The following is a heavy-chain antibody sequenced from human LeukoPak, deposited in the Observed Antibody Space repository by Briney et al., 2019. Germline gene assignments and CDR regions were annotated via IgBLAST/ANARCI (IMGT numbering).Heavy chain of an antibody. J-gene: IGHJ4*02. Sequence: GGSLRLSCAASGFTFSSYSMNWVRQAPGKGLVWVSRINSDGSSTSYADSVKGRFTISRDNAKNTLYLQMNSLRAEDTAVYYCAREKYYYDSAIGYWGQGTLVTVSS. CDR3: AREKYYYDSAIGY. CDR2: INSDGSST. D-gene: IGHD3-22*01. CDR1: GFTFSSYS. V-gene: IGHV3-74*01.